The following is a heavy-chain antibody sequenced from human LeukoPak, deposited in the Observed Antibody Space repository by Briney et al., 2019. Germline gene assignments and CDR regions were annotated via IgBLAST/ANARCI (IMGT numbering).Heavy chain of an antibody. V-gene: IGHV3-74*01. CDR2: INRDGSST. CDR1: GFTFSSYW. J-gene: IGHJ4*02. CDR3: ARAWDFDY. D-gene: IGHD7-27*01. Sequence: GGSLRLSCAASGFTFSSYWMHWVRQAPGKGLVWVSRINRDGSSTSYADSVKGRLTISRDNAKNTLYLQMNSLRAEDTALYYCARAWDFDYWGQGTLVTVSS.